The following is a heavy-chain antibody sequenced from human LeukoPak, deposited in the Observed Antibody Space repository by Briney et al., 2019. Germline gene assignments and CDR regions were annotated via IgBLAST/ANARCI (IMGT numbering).Heavy chain of an antibody. CDR3: ARGYYGSGSYSDY. J-gene: IGHJ4*02. D-gene: IGHD3-10*01. CDR1: GFTFSSYA. Sequence: GGSLRLSCAASGFTFSSYAMHWVRQAPGKGLEWVAVISYDGSNKYYADSVKGRFTISRDNSKNTLYLQMNSLGAEDTAVYYCARGYYGSGSYSDYWGQGTLVTVSS. V-gene: IGHV3-30-3*01. CDR2: ISYDGSNK.